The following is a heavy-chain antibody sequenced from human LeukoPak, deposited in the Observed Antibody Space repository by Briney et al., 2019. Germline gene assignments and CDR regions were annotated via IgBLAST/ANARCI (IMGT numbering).Heavy chain of an antibody. D-gene: IGHD2-15*01. J-gene: IGHJ4*02. CDR3: ARGVVACPN. CDR1: GYTFSGYY. V-gene: IGHV1-2*02. Sequence: ASVKVSCKASGYTFSGYYLHWVRQAPGQGLEWMGWINPNSGGTNSAQKFQGRVTMTRDTSVNTAYIEVSRLTSDDTAVYFCARGVVACPNWGQGTLVTVSS. CDR2: INPNSGGT.